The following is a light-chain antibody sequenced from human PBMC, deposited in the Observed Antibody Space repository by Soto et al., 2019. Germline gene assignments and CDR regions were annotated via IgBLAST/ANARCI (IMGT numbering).Light chain of an antibody. CDR3: QHYGSSLYP. CDR1: QSVNSIY. J-gene: IGKJ2*01. CDR2: GAS. Sequence: EIVLTQSPGTLSLSPGERATLSCRASQSVNSIYLTWYQQKPGQAPRLLIYGASSRATDIPDRFSGSGSGADFTLTISRLEPEDFAVYYCQHYGSSLYPFGQGTKLEIK. V-gene: IGKV3-20*01.